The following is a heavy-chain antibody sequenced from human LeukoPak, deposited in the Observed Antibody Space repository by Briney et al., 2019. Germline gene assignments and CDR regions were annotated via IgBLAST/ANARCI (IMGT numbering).Heavy chain of an antibody. CDR1: GYTFTGYY. D-gene: IGHD2-2*01. CDR3: ARESACGTTNCLAPADWLDP. Sequence: LVASVKLSCKASGYTFTGYYMHWVRQAPGQGLEWMGWISPNSGDTDIAQKFQGRVTTTRDTSIATSYMEVDSLTSDDTAVYYCARESACGTTNCLAPADWLDPWGQGTLVIVSS. CDR2: ISPNSGDT. V-gene: IGHV1-2*03. J-gene: IGHJ5*02.